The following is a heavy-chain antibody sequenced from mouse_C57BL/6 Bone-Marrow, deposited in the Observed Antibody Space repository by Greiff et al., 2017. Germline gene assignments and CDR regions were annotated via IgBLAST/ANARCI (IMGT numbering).Heavy chain of an antibody. D-gene: IGHD1-3*01. CDR1: GFTFSSYG. CDR2: ISSGGSYT. Sequence: VQLVESGGDLVKPGGSLKFSCAASGFTFSSYGMSWVRQTPDNRLEWVATISSGGSYTYYPDSVQGRFTISRDNDKNTLYLQMHSLKSKDTAMYYCASGSGYWFAYWGQGTLVTVSA. CDR3: ASGSGYWFAY. V-gene: IGHV5-6*01. J-gene: IGHJ3*01.